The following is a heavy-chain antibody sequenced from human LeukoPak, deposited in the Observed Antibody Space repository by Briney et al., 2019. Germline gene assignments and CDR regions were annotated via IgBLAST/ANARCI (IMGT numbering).Heavy chain of an antibody. V-gene: IGHV3-64*01. CDR1: GFTFSSYA. D-gene: IGHD6-19*01. J-gene: IGHJ4*02. CDR2: ISSNGGST. CDR3: ARGGSGWYEPFDY. Sequence: GGSLRLSCAASGFTFSSYAMHRVRQAPGKGLEDVSAISSNGGSTFYANSVKGRFTISRDNSKNTLNLQMGSLRPEDTAVYYCARGGSGWYEPFDYWGQGTLVIVSS.